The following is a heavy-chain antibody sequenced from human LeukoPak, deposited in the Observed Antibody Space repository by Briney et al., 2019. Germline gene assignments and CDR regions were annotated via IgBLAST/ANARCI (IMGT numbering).Heavy chain of an antibody. V-gene: IGHV4-38-2*02. D-gene: IGHD2-2*01. J-gene: IGHJ6*03. CDR2: IYRSGST. CDR3: ARGDCSSTICYSPMDV. Sequence: SETLSLTCTVSGYSISSGYYWVWIRQTPGQGLEWIGSIYRSGSTNYNPSLKSRVTISVDTSKNQFSLKVNSVTAADTALYYCARGDCSSTICYSPMDVWGKGTTVTVSS. CDR1: GYSISSGYY.